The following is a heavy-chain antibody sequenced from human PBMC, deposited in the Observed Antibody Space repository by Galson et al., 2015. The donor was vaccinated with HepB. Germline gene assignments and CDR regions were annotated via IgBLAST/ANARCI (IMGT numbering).Heavy chain of an antibody. CDR1: GFTFTSSA. CDR2: IVVGSGNT. J-gene: IGHJ6*02. Sequence: SVKVSCKASGFTFTSSAVQWVRQARGQRLEWIGWIVVGSGNTNYAQKFQERVTITRDMSTSTAYMELSSLRSEDTAVYYCAAGIWGVLAHYGMDVWGQGTTVTVSS. V-gene: IGHV1-58*01. CDR3: AAGIWGVLAHYGMDV. D-gene: IGHD3-16*01.